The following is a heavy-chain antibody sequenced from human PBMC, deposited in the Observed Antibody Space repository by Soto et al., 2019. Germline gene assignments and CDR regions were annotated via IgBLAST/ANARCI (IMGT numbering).Heavy chain of an antibody. CDR2: INAGNGNT. CDR1: GYTFTSYA. CDR3: ARGGYSSSSMGY. Sequence: QVQLVQSGAEEKKPGASVKVSCKASGYTFTSYAMHWVRQAPGQRLEWMGWINAGNGNTKYSQKFQGRVTITRDTAASTAYMELSSLRSADTAVYCCARGGYSSSSMGYWGQGTLVTVSS. D-gene: IGHD6-6*01. J-gene: IGHJ4*02. V-gene: IGHV1-3*05.